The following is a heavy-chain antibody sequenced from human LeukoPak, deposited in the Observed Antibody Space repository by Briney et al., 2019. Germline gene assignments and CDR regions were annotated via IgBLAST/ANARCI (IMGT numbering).Heavy chain of an antibody. CDR3: TSARYCSSTSCYLDY. J-gene: IGHJ4*02. CDR1: RFTFNTYA. Sequence: TGGSLRLSCAASRFTFNTYAMSWVRQAPGKGLEWVSGISSSGDSTYCADSVKGRFTISRDNSKNILYLQMNSLRAEDTAVYYCTSARYCSSTSCYLDYWGQGTLVTVSS. D-gene: IGHD2-2*01. V-gene: IGHV3-23*01. CDR2: ISSSGDST.